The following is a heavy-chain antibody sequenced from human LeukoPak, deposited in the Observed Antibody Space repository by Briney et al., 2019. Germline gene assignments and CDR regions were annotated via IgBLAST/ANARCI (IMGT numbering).Heavy chain of an antibody. Sequence: GASVKVSCKVSGYTLTELSMHWVRQAPGKGLEWMGGFDPEDGETIYAQKFQGRVTMTEDTSTDTAYMELSSLGSEDTAVYYCATLKTILITVFDYWGQGTLVTVSS. J-gene: IGHJ4*02. CDR3: ATLKTILITVFDY. CDR2: FDPEDGET. CDR1: GYTLTELS. D-gene: IGHD3-16*01. V-gene: IGHV1-24*01.